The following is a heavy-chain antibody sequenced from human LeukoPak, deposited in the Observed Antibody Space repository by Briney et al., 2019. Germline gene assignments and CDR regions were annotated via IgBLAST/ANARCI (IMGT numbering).Heavy chain of an antibody. J-gene: IGHJ4*02. Sequence: GGSLRLSCAASGFTFSSYSMNWVRQAPGKGLEWVSSISSSSSYIYYADSVKGRFTISRDNAKSSLHLQMNSLRAEDTAVYYCARDIIYSGYETFDYWGQGTLVTVSS. D-gene: IGHD5-12*01. V-gene: IGHV3-21*01. CDR1: GFTFSSYS. CDR2: ISSSSSYI. CDR3: ARDIIYSGYETFDY.